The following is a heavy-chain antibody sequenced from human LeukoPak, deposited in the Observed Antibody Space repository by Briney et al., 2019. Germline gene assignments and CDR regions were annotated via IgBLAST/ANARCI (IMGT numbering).Heavy chain of an antibody. J-gene: IGHJ4*02. D-gene: IGHD3-10*01. V-gene: IGHV3-7*03. Sequence: PGGSLRLSCAASGFTFSNYWMTWVRQAPGKGLEWVASIKQDGSEKYYVDSVKGRFTFSRDNAKNSLYLQMDSLRAEDTAVYYCARGKSAGADTGSSFYYWGQGALVTVS. CDR2: IKQDGSEK. CDR1: GFTFSNYW. CDR3: ARGKSAGADTGSSFYY.